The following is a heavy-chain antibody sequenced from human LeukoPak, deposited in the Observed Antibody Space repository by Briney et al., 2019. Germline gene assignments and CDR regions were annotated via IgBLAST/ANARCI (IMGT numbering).Heavy chain of an antibody. CDR2: ISSSSSYI. CDR3: ARDRSTVTTTRRGNAFDV. J-gene: IGHJ3*01. CDR1: GFTFSSYS. D-gene: IGHD4-17*01. Sequence: GGSLRLSCAASGFTFSSYSMNWVRQAPGKGLEWVSSISSSSSYIYYADSVKGRFTISRDNAKNSLYLQMNSLRAEDTAVYYCARDRSTVTTTRRGNAFDVWGQGTMVTVSS. V-gene: IGHV3-21*01.